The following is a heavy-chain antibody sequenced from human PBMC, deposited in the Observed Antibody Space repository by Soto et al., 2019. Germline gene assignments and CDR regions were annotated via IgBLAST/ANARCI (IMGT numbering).Heavy chain of an antibody. CDR3: ARVVRFCSSPSCRGRNWFDP. V-gene: IGHV4-30-4*01. CDR1: GGSISSGYYY. CDR2: MFYTWTT. Sequence: SETLSLTCSVSGGSISSGYYYLSWIRHPPGKGLEWIGYMFYTWTTYYNPSLKSRITISMDTSKNQFSLRLTSVTAADTAEYHCARVVRFCSSPSCRGRNWFDPWGQGTRVTVS. D-gene: IGHD2-2*01. J-gene: IGHJ5*02.